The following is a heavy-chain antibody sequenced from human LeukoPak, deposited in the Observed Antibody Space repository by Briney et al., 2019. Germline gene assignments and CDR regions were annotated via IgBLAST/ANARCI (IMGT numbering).Heavy chain of an antibody. J-gene: IGHJ5*02. V-gene: IGHV1-2*02. Sequence: GASVKLCCKASGYSFTGFYIHWVRQAPGQGLEWMGWINPNSGGPKYAQKFQGRVTVTRDTSISTAYMELSRLKSDDTAVYYDVRVVDRVATGQLWFDPWGQGTLVTVSS. CDR1: GYSFTGFY. D-gene: IGHD5-12*01. CDR2: INPNSGGP. CDR3: VRVVDRVATGQLWFDP.